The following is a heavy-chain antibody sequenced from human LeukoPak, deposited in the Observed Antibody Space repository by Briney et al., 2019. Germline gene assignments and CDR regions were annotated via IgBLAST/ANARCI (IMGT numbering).Heavy chain of an antibody. CDR1: GGSISSGGYY. J-gene: IGHJ4*02. V-gene: IGHV4-30-2*01. D-gene: IGHD4-11*01. CDR2: IYHSGST. Sequence: SETLSLTCTVSGGSISSGGYYWSWIRQPPGKGLEWIGYIYHSGSTYYNPSLKSRVTISVDRSKNQFSLKLSSVTAADTAVYYCAREFISNSPDYWGQGTLVTVSS. CDR3: AREFISNSPDY.